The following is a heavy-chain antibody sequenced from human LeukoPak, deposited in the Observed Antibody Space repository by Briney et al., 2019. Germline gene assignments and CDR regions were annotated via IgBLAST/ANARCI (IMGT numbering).Heavy chain of an antibody. CDR1: GYTFTSYD. V-gene: IGHV1-8*01. CDR3: AREDGRQGGSGSYYTTSY. D-gene: IGHD3-10*01. CDR2: MNPNSGNT. J-gene: IGHJ4*02. Sequence: GASVKVSCKASGYTFTSYDINWVRQATGQGLEWMGWMNPNSGNTGYAQKFQGRVTMTRNTSISTAYMELSSLRSEDTAVYYCAREDGRQGGSGSYYTTSYWGQGTLVTVSS.